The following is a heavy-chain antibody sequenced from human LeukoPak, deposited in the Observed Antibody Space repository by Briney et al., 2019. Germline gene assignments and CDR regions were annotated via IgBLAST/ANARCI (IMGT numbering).Heavy chain of an antibody. J-gene: IGHJ6*04. V-gene: IGHV3-21*01. CDR1: GFTFSTYS. D-gene: IGHD3-10*02. CDR3: AELGITMIGGV. Sequence: RGSLRLSCAASGFTFSTYSMNWVRQAPGKGLEWVSSISSSSSYIHYADSVKGRFTISRDNAKNSLYLQMNSLRAEDTAVYYCAELGITMIGGVWGKGTTVTISS. CDR2: ISSSSSYI.